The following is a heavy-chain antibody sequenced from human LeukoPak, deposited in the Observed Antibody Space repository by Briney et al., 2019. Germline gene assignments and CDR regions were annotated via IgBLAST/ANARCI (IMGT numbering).Heavy chain of an antibody. CDR3: ARGGGSGSQIHPGNWFDP. CDR2: ISAYNGNT. J-gene: IGHJ5*02. CDR1: GYTFTSYG. Sequence: GASVKVSCKASGYTFTSYGISWVRQAPGQGLEWMGWISAYNGNTNYAQKLQGRVTMTTDTSTSTAYMGLRSLRSDDTAVYYCARGGGSGSQIHPGNWFDPWGQGTLVTVSS. D-gene: IGHD6-19*01. V-gene: IGHV1-18*01.